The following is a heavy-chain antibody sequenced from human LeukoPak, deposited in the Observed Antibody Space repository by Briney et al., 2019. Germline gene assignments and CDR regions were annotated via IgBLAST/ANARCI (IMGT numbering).Heavy chain of an antibody. CDR3: ARVAKELVGGVYYFDY. CDR2: IGTAGDT. J-gene: IGHJ4*02. D-gene: IGHD1-7*01. Sequence: PGGSLRLSCAASGFTFSDYDMHWVRQATGKGLEWVSSIGTAGDTYYTGSVKSRLTISRENAKNSLYLQMHSLRAGDTAVYYCARVAKELVGGVYYFDYWGQGTLVTVSS. CDR1: GFTFSDYD. V-gene: IGHV3-13*01.